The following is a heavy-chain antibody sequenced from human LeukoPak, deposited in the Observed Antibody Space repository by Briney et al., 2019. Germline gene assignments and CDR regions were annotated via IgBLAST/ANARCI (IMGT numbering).Heavy chain of an antibody. Sequence: SQTLSLTCTVSGGSISSGGYYWSWIRQHPGKGLEWIGYIYYSGSTYYNPSLKSRVTISVDTSKNQFSLKLGSVTAADTAVYYCARLEDSSGYYDYWGQGTLVTVSS. V-gene: IGHV4-31*03. CDR1: GGSISSGGYY. J-gene: IGHJ4*02. D-gene: IGHD3-22*01. CDR2: IYYSGST. CDR3: ARLEDSSGYYDY.